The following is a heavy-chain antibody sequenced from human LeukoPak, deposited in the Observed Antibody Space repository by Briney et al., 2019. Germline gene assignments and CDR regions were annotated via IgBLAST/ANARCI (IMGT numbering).Heavy chain of an antibody. V-gene: IGHV3-53*01. Sequence: GGALRVSRAASGFTLSSNYMSWVRQAPGKGREWVSVIYSGGRTSYADSVKGRITIFRGNSKNTLYLQMNSLRAEDTAVYYCARVLWELLAFDIWGQGTMVTVSS. D-gene: IGHD1-26*01. CDR2: IYSGGRT. CDR1: GFTLSSNY. J-gene: IGHJ3*02. CDR3: ARVLWELLAFDI.